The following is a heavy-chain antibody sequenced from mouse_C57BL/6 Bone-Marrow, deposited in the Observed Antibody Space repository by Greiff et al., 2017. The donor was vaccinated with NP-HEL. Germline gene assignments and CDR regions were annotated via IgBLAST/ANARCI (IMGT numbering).Heavy chain of an antibody. V-gene: IGHV1-81*01. CDR1: GYTFTSYG. J-gene: IGHJ4*01. CDR3: ARYPYYYAMDY. Sequence: QVQLQQSGAELARPGASVKLSCKASGYTFTSYGISWVKQRPGQGLEWIGEIYPRSGNTYYNEKFKGKATLTADKSSSTAYMELRSLTSEDSAVYFCARYPYYYAMDYWGQGTSVTVSS. CDR2: IYPRSGNT.